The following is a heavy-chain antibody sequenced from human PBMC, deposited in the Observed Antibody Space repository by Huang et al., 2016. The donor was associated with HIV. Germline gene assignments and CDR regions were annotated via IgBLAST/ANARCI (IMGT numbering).Heavy chain of an antibody. V-gene: IGHV4-39*01. J-gene: IGHJ1*01. CDR1: GVSISSNTFY. Sequence: QVRLQESGPGLVEPSGTLSLTCAVSGVSISSNTFYWGWVRRPPGKGLEWLGSIYYNGQTYYNPSLKNRVTIACATSRKRFSLTLRSVTATDTAVYYCAMTGVAVSDDPEYFQRWGQGTVVTVSS. D-gene: IGHD3-3*01. CDR2: IYYNGQT. CDR3: AMTGVAVSDDPEYFQR.